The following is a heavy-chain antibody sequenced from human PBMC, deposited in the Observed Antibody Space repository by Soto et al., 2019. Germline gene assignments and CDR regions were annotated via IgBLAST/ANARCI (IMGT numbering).Heavy chain of an antibody. Sequence: QVQLQESGPGLVKPSETLSLTCTVSGASFSNSYWSWIRRPAGKGLEWIGRISASGNTNYNPSHKSRVTMSIDTSKNQFSLKVTSVTAADTALYYCAKESGAPAGTAEYWGQGILVTVSS. CDR2: ISASGNT. J-gene: IGHJ4*02. V-gene: IGHV4-4*07. CDR3: AKESGAPAGTAEY. D-gene: IGHD1-1*01. CDR1: GASFSNSY.